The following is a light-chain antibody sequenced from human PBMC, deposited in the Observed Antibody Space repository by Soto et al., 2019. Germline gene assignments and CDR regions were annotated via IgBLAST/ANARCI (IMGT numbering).Light chain of an antibody. Sequence: EIVMTQSPATLSVSPGERATLSCRASQSVSSNLAWYQQKPGQAPRLLIYGASTRATGIPARFSGSGSGTDFTLTISSLLSEDFAVYYCQQYNNWPGTFGPGTKVDIK. CDR2: GAS. CDR3: QQYNNWPGT. V-gene: IGKV3-15*01. J-gene: IGKJ3*01. CDR1: QSVSSN.